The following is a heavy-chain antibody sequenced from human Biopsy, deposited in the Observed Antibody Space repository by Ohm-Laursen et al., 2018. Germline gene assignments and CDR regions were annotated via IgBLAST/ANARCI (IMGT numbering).Heavy chain of an antibody. V-gene: IGHV4-59*11. D-gene: IGHD4-23*01. CDR3: ARGSNDFGGLYFPR. Sequence: GTLSLTCVVSGGSFTGHYWSWIRQPPGKGLEWIGHISYTGYTSYNASLKSRVTISVDTSRNHFSLRLSSLTAADTAVYYCARGSNDFGGLYFPRWGQGTLLTVSS. J-gene: IGHJ4*02. CDR1: GGSFTGHY. CDR2: ISYTGYT.